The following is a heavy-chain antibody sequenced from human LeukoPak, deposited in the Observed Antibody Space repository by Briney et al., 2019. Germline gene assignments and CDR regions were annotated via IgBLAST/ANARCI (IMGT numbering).Heavy chain of an antibody. CDR3: ARELNPPFAS. D-gene: IGHD3-16*01. CDR2: IRNNGDST. CDR1: GFTFRNYA. J-gene: IGHJ4*02. V-gene: IGHV3-23*01. Sequence: PGGSLRLSCAASGFTFRNYAMTWVRQAPGKGLEWVSGIRNNGDSTDYSDSAKGRFTISRDNPKNTLYLQMHSLRAEDTAIYYCARELNPPFASWGQGTLVTVSS.